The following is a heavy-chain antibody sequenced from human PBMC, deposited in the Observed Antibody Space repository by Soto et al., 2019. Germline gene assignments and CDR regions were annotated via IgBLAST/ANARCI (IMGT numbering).Heavy chain of an antibody. V-gene: IGHV4-4*02. J-gene: IGHJ5*02. Sequence: KPSETLSLTCGVSGDSNSSVNWWSWVRQSPGRGLEWIGEIYHSGSTNYNPSLKSRVTVSVDKSKNQFSLQLTSVTAADTAVYYCATFSGFFTISPFDAWGQGILVTVSS. D-gene: IGHD2-8*01. CDR3: ATFSGFFTISPFDA. CDR1: GDSNSSVNW. CDR2: IYHSGST.